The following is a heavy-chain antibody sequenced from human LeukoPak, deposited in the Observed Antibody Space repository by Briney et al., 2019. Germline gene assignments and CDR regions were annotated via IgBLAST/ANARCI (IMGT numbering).Heavy chain of an antibody. V-gene: IGHV3-23*01. D-gene: IGHD2-21*01. CDR2: ISGGGDST. CDR3: AKIPQVATVTVPYFDH. J-gene: IGHJ4*02. Sequence: ETLSLTCAVSGGSISSGNWWSWVRQAPGKGLEWVSTISGGGDSTYYADSVKGRFTISRDNSKNTLFVQMNSLRVEDTAVYYCAKIPQVATVTVPYFDHWGQGTLVTVSS. CDR1: GGSISSGN.